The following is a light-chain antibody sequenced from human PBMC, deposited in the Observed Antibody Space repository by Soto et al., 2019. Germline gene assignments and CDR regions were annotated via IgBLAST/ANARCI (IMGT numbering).Light chain of an antibody. CDR2: GAS. Sequence: EIVLTQSTGTLSLSPGERATLSCRASQSVIGRQLAWYQHKPGQTPRLLIYGASSRATSIPDRFSGSGSGTDFTLTISRLEPEDFAVYYCQQYGSSPPGLTFGGGTKVDIK. CDR3: QQYGSSPPGLT. CDR1: QSVIGRQ. V-gene: IGKV3-20*01. J-gene: IGKJ4*01.